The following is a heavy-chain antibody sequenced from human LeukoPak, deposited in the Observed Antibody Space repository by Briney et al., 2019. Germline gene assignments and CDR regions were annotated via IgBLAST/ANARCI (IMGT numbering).Heavy chain of an antibody. CDR2: ALYTGST. D-gene: IGHD5-18*01. V-gene: IGHV4-59*01. CDR3: ARDNGYSYGIDY. Sequence: PSETLSLTCSVSGGSISSYFWSWIRQAPGKGLEWVGYALYTGSTEYNPALKSRVTISLDTSNNQFSLGLSSVTAADTAVYYCARDNGYSYGIDYWGQGRLVTVSS. CDR1: GGSISSYF. J-gene: IGHJ4*02.